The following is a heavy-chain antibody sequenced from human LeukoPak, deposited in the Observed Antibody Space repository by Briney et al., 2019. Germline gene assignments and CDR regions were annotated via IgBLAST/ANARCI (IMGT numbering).Heavy chain of an antibody. D-gene: IGHD3-9*01. CDR1: GFTFSSYA. Sequence: PGGSLRLSCAASGFTFSSYAMHWVRQAPGKGLEYVSAISSNGGSTYYANSVKGRFTISRDNSKNTLYLQLGSLRAEDMAVYYCARSEYFDWFPRHAFDIWGQGTMVTVSS. CDR3: ARSEYFDWFPRHAFDI. CDR2: ISSNGGST. V-gene: IGHV3-64*01. J-gene: IGHJ3*02.